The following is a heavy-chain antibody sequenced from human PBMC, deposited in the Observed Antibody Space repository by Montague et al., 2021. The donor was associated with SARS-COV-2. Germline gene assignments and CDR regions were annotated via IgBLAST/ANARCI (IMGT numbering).Heavy chain of an antibody. CDR3: ARGAVMITFGGVFQWFDP. Sequence: SETLSLTCTVSGGSVSSGSYYWSWIRQPPGKGLEWIGYIYYSGSTNYNPSLKSRVTISVDTSKNQFSLKLSSVTAADTAVYYCARGAVMITFGGVFQWFDPWGQGTLVTVSS. V-gene: IGHV4-61*01. D-gene: IGHD3-16*01. CDR2: IYYSGST. J-gene: IGHJ5*02. CDR1: GGSVSSGSYY.